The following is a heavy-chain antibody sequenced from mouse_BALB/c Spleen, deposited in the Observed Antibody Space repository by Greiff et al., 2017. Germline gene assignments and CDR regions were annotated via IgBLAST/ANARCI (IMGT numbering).Heavy chain of an antibody. D-gene: IGHD2-3*01. CDR3: ARGDLYDGYYGGFAD. V-gene: IGHV1-14*01. Sequence: EVQRVESGPELVKPGASVKMSCKASGYTFTSYVMHWVKQKPGQGLEWIGYINPYNDGTKYNEKFKGKATLTSDKSSSTAYMELSSLTSEDSAVYYGARGDLYDGYYGGFADWGQGTLVTVSA. CDR2: INPYNDGT. CDR1: GYTFTSYV. J-gene: IGHJ3*01.